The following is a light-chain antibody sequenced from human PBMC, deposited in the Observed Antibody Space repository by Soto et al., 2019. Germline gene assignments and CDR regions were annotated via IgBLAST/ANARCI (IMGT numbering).Light chain of an antibody. J-gene: IGLJ7*01. CDR1: SSDVGGYNY. V-gene: IGLV2-14*01. CDR3: SSYTSRSTHVV. Sequence: QSALTQPASVSGSPGQSITISCTGTSSDVGGYNYVSWYQQHPGKAPKLIIYEVSNRPSGVSNRFSGSKSGNTASLTISGLQAEDEADYYCSSYTSRSTHVVFGGGTQLTVL. CDR2: EVS.